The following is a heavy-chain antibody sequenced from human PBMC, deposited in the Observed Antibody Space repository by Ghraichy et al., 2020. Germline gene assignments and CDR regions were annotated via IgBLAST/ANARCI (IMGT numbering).Heavy chain of an antibody. CDR1: GGSFSGYY. CDR2: INHSGST. D-gene: IGHD3-3*01. V-gene: IGHV4-34*01. J-gene: IGHJ5*02. Sequence: ETLSLTCAVYGGSFSGYYWSWIRQPPGKGLEWIGEINHSGSTNYNPSLKSRVTISVDTSKNQFSLKLSSVTAADTAVYYCARGFQRITIFGVVTRSRGAIDPWGQGTLVTVSS. CDR3: ARGFQRITIFGVVTRSRGAIDP.